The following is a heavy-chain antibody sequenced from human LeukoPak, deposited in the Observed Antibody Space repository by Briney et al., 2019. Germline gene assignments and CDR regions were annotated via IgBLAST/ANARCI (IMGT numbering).Heavy chain of an antibody. V-gene: IGHV3-30*18. CDR1: GFTFSSYG. CDR3: EKELGYCSSTSCYDGYFDY. Sequence: PGGSLRLSCAASGFTFSSYGMHWVRQAPGKGLEWVAVISYDGSNKYYADSVKGRFTISRDNSKNKLYLQMNSLRAEETAVYYCEKELGYCSSTSCYDGYFDYWGHGTLVTVSS. D-gene: IGHD2-2*01. CDR2: ISYDGSNK. J-gene: IGHJ4*01.